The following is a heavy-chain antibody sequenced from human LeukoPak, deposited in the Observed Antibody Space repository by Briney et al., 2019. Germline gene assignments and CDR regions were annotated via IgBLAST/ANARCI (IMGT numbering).Heavy chain of an antibody. V-gene: IGHV3-21*01. CDR3: ARDQGPLKAQSPHIVVVTATFDY. CDR2: ISSSSSYI. J-gene: IGHJ4*02. CDR1: GFTVTNNY. D-gene: IGHD2-21*02. Sequence: GGSLRLSCAASGFTVTNNYMNWVRQAPGKGLEWVSSISSSSSYIYYADSVKGRFTISRDNAKNSLYLQMNSLRAEDTAVYYCARDQGPLKAQSPHIVVVTATFDYWGQGTLVTVSS.